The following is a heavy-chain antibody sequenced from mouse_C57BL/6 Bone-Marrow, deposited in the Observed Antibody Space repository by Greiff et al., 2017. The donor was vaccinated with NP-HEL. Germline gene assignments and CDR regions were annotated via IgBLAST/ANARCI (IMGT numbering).Heavy chain of an antibody. D-gene: IGHD1-1*01. J-gene: IGHJ4*01. Sequence: DVMLVESGGNLVKPGGSLKLSCAASGFTFSSYGMSWVRQTPDKRLEWVATISSGGSYTYYPDSVKGRFTISRDNAKNTLYLQMSSLKSEDTAMYYCARPYYYGSSSRYYAMDYWGQGTSVTVSS. CDR1: GFTFSSYG. CDR2: ISSGGSYT. V-gene: IGHV5-6*02. CDR3: ARPYYYGSSSRYYAMDY.